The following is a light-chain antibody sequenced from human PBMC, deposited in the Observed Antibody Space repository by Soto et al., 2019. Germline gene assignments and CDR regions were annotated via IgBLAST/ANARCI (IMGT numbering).Light chain of an antibody. CDR1: ASNIGSNF. Sequence: QSVLTQPPSASGPPGQRVTISCSGRASNIGSNFVSWYQVVPGTAPKLLIYTNSHRPSGVPDRFSGSRSGTSASLDISWLQSDDEADYFCATWEDKVKGPVFGGGTKVTVL. CDR2: TNS. CDR3: ATWEDKVKGPV. V-gene: IGLV1-44*01. J-gene: IGLJ2*01.